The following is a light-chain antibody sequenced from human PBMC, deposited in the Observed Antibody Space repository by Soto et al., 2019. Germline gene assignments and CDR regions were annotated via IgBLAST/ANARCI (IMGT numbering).Light chain of an antibody. Sequence: QSVLTQPPSASGTPGQRVTISCSGSTSNIEHNYVCWYQQLPGSTPKLLIQRSDQRPSGVPDRFSGSKSGTSASLTIGGLLSEDDADYYCASWDDILSGFVFGTGTKLTVL. V-gene: IGLV1-47*01. J-gene: IGLJ1*01. CDR2: RSD. CDR3: ASWDDILSGFV. CDR1: TSNIEHNY.